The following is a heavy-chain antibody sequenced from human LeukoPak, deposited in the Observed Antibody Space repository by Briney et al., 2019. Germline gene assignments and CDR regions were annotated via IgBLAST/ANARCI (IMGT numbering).Heavy chain of an antibody. CDR3: AKSGHYDSSGYYYG. D-gene: IGHD3-22*01. Sequence: GGSLRLSCAASGFTFSSYGMHWVRQAPGKGLEWVSAISGSGGSTYYADSVKGRFTISRDNSKNTLYLQMNSLRAEDTAVYYCAKSGHYDSSGYYYGWGQGTLVTVSS. J-gene: IGHJ4*02. CDR1: GFTFSSYG. CDR2: ISGSGGST. V-gene: IGHV3-23*01.